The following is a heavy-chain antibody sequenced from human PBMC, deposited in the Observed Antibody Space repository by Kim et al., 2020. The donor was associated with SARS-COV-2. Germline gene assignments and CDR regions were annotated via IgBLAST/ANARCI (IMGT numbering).Heavy chain of an antibody. V-gene: IGHV1-69*13. CDR1: GGTFSSYA. D-gene: IGHD6-19*01. CDR2: IIPIFGTA. CDR3: ARRRAGPLTYYYYYGMDV. Sequence: SVKVSCKASGGTFSSYAISWVRQAPGQGLEWMGGIIPIFGTANYAQKFQGRVTITADESTSTAYMELSSLRSEDTAVYYCARRRAGPLTYYYYYGMDVWGQGTTVTVSS. J-gene: IGHJ6*02.